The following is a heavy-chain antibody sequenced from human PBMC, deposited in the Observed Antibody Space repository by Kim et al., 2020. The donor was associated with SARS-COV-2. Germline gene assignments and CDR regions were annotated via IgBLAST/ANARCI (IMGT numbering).Heavy chain of an antibody. CDR3: ARLQIRITMVRGVPYYFDY. D-gene: IGHD3-10*01. V-gene: IGHV4-39*01. J-gene: IGHJ4*02. CDR2: IYYSGST. CDR1: GGSISSSSYY. Sequence: SETLSLTCTVSGGSISSSSYYWGWIRQPPGKGLEWIGSIYYSGSTYYNPSLKSRVTISVDTSKNQFSLKLSSVTAADTAVYYCARLQIRITMVRGVPYYFDYGGQGTLVTVSS.